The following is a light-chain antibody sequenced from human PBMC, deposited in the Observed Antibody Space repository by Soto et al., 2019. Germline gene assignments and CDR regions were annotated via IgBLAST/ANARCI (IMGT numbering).Light chain of an antibody. V-gene: IGKV1-9*01. CDR3: QQLHSFVLT. CDR1: QDISIY. Sequence: IQLTQSPSSLSASIGDRVTITCRASQDISIYLAWYQQKSGEAPRLLIYGASTLQSGVPSRFSGSRSGTDFTLTIRGLQPEDFATYYCQQLHSFVLTFGGVTKVEMK. CDR2: GAS. J-gene: IGKJ4*01.